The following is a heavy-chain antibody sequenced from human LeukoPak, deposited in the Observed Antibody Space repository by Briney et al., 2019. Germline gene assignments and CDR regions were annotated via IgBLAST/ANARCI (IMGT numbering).Heavy chain of an antibody. V-gene: IGHV3-74*01. CDR3: ARVIGYSSGWYGFSY. CDR2: INSDGSST. Sequence: GGSLRLSCTVSGGTFSSYWMHWVRQAPGKGLVWVSRINSDGSSTSYADSVKGRFTISRDNAKNTLYLQMNSLRAEDTAVYYCARVIGYSSGWYGFSYWGQGTLVTVSS. J-gene: IGHJ4*02. CDR1: GGTFSSYW. D-gene: IGHD6-19*01.